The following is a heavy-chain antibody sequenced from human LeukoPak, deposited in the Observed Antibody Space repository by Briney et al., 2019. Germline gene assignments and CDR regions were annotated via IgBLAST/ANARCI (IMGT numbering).Heavy chain of an antibody. D-gene: IGHD1-26*01. J-gene: IGHJ6*03. CDR1: GGSINSYY. CDR3: ASYSGSYYSPVANYYYYYMDV. V-gene: IGHV4-4*09. CDR2: IYTSGCT. Sequence: PSETLSLTCTVSGGSINSYYWRWMRQPPGRGLEGIGYIYTSGCTNYNPSLQSRVTISVDTSKNQLSLKLSSVTAADTAVYYCASYSGSYYSPVANYYYYYMDVWGKGTTVTVSS.